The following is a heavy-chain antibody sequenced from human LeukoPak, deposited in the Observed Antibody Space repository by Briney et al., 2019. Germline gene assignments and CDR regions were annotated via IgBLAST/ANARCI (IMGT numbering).Heavy chain of an antibody. CDR3: STGYSYPTVFDY. J-gene: IGHJ4*02. D-gene: IGHD5-18*01. Sequence: SETLSLTCTVSGGSISSSSYYWGCIRQPPGKGLEWIGSIYYSGSTYYNPSLKSRVTISVDTSKNQFSLKLSSVTAADTAVYYCSTGYSYPTVFDYWGQGTLVTVSS. V-gene: IGHV4-39*01. CDR2: IYYSGST. CDR1: GGSISSSSYY.